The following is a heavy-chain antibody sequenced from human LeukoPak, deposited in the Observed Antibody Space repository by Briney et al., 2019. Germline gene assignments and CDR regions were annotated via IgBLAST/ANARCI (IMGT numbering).Heavy chain of an antibody. CDR3: ARARSDAFDY. J-gene: IGHJ4*02. CDR1: GFTFSSYA. D-gene: IGHD3-3*01. CDR2: ISYDGSNK. V-gene: IGHV3-30*04. Sequence: PGGSLRLSCAASGFTFSSYAMHWVRQAPGKGREWVADISYDGSNKYYADSVKGRFTISRDNSKNTLYLQMNSLRAEDTAVYYCARARSDAFDYWGQGTLVTVSS.